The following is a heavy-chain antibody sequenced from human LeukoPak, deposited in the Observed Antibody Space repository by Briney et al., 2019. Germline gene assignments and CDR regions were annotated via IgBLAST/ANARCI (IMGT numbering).Heavy chain of an antibody. D-gene: IGHD3-3*02. CDR1: GFTFNTFD. V-gene: IGHV3-48*04. CDR2: ISSGSSTR. J-gene: IGHJ6*02. CDR3: ARTFLECPRCGLDV. Sequence: GGSLRLSCAASGFTFNTFDMTWVRQAPGKGLECVSYISSGSSTRYYADSVKGRFTISRDNAKNSLYLQMNSLRADDTAVYYCARTFLECPRCGLDVWGQGTTVTVS.